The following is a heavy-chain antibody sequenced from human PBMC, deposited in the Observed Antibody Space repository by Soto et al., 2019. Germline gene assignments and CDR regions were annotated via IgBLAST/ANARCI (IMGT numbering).Heavy chain of an antibody. J-gene: IGHJ4*02. CDR1: GGSISSGGYY. Sequence: SETLSLTCTVSGGSISSGGYYWIWIRHHPGKGLEWIGYIYYSGSTYYNPSLKSRVTISVDTSKNQFSLKLSSVTAADTAVYYCARDYGGNLLDYWGQGTLVTVSS. V-gene: IGHV4-31*03. CDR2: IYYSGST. D-gene: IGHD4-17*01. CDR3: ARDYGGNLLDY.